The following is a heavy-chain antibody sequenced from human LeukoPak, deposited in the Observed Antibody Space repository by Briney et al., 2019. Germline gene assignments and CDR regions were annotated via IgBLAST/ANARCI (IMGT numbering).Heavy chain of an antibody. D-gene: IGHD1-26*01. J-gene: IGHJ5*02. V-gene: IGHV1-18*01. Sequence: GASVKVSCKASGYSFNSYGISWVRQAPGQGVEWMGWINTYKGNTNYAQKFQGRVSMTTDRSTSTAYLELRSLRSDDTAVYYYARDQKVGTTATYTPFDPWGQGTLVTVSS. CDR1: GYSFNSYG. CDR2: INTYKGNT. CDR3: ARDQKVGTTATYTPFDP.